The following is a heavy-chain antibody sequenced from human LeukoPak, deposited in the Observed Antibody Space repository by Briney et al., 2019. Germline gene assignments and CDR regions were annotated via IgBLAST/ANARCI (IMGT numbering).Heavy chain of an antibody. CDR2: ISSSSSYI. J-gene: IGHJ4*02. Sequence: GGSLRLSCAASGFTFSSYSMNWVRQAPGKGLEWVSSISSSSSYIYYADSVKGRFTISRDNAKNSLYLQMNSLRAEDTAVYYCARDREQNRNREVPAAIAHWGQGTLVTVSS. D-gene: IGHD2-2*02. CDR3: ARDREQNRNREVPAAIAH. V-gene: IGHV3-21*01. CDR1: GFTFSSYS.